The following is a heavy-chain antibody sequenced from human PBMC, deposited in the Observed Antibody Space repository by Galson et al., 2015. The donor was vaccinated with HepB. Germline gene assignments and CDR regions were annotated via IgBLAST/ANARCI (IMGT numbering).Heavy chain of an antibody. Sequence: CKASGYTFTSYGISWVRQAPGQGLEWMGWISAYNGNTNYAQKLQGRVTMTTDTSTSTAYMELRSLRSDDTAVYYCAGGVLLWFGELSYYGMDVWGQGTTVTVSS. V-gene: IGHV1-18*04. CDR1: GYTFTSYG. J-gene: IGHJ6*02. CDR2: ISAYNGNT. CDR3: AGGVLLWFGELSYYGMDV. D-gene: IGHD3-10*01.